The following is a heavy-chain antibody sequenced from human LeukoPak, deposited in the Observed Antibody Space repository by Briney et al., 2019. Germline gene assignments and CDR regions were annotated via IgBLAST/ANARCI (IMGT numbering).Heavy chain of an antibody. V-gene: IGHV3-11*01. CDR2: ISHTGASE. CDR1: GFSISDYY. J-gene: IGHJ5*02. CDR3: VRGVETTLSLDL. Sequence: GGSPRLSCEASGFSISDYYMSWIRQAPGKGPEWVAYISHTGASEFHADPAKGRFASSRDNAQNSVYLQMNSLRVEDTAVYFCVRGVETTLSLDLWGQGSLVTVSS. D-gene: IGHD3-16*02.